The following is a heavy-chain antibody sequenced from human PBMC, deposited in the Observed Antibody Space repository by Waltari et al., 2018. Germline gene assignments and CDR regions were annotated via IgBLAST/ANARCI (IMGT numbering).Heavy chain of an antibody. CDR1: GFAFRTYE. V-gene: IGHV3-13*01. CDR3: ARGDPTAGAIDY. J-gene: IGHJ4*02. Sequence: EVQLVESGGGLVQPGGSLRLSCGASGFAFRTYELHWVRQVRGKGLDGVASIGAAGETKYLDSVKGRFTISRESAKNSLNLQMNSLTGGDTAVYHCARGDPTAGAIDYWGQGTLVTVSS. CDR2: IGAAGET. D-gene: IGHD3-9*01.